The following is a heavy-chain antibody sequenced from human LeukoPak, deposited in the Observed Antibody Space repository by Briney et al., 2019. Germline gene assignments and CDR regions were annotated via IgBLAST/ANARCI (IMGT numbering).Heavy chain of an antibody. CDR1: GYTFTGYY. V-gene: IGHV1-2*02. D-gene: IGHD6-19*01. J-gene: IGHJ3*02. CDR2: INPNSGGT. Sequence: GAPVKVSCKASGYTFTGYYMHWVRQAPGQGLEWMGWINPNSGGTNYAQKFQGRVTMTRDTSISTAYMELSRLRSDDTAVYYCARESSSGDAFDIWGQGTMVTVSS. CDR3: ARESSSGDAFDI.